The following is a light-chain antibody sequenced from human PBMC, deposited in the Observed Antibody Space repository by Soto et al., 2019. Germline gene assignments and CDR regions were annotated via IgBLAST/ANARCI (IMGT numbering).Light chain of an antibody. CDR2: DAS. V-gene: IGKV1-33*01. CDR3: QQYDNLPLT. Sequence: DIQMTQSPSSLSASVGDRVTITCQASQNINNYLNWYQRKPGKAPKLLIYDASNLETGVPSRFSGSGSGTDFTFTISSLQPEDIATYYCQQYDNLPLTFGGGTKVDVK. CDR1: QNINNY. J-gene: IGKJ4*01.